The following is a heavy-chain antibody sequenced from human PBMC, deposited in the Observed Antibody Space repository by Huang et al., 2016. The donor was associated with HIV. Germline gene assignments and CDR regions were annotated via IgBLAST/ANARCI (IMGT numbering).Heavy chain of an antibody. CDR2: ISNDGSSR. CDR1: GFSFANYA. D-gene: IGHD5-12*01. V-gene: IGHV3-30-3*01. J-gene: IGHJ3*01. CDR3: TREYTVAGAFDL. Sequence: VQLVESGGGVVQPGRSLRLFCAASGFSFANYAMHWVRQAPGKRLEWVTFISNDGSSRYYADSVKGRFTISRDNFKNALYLQMNRLRGDDTAVYYCTREYTVAGAFDLWGQGTMVTVSS.